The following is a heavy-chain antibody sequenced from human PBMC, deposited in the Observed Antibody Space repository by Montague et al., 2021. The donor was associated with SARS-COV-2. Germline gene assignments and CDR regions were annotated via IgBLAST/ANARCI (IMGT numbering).Heavy chain of an antibody. V-gene: IGHV4-59*11. J-gene: IGHJ4*02. CDR3: ARVFASSLHFCTYFDY. Sequence: SETLSLTCTVSGGSISSHNWSWIRHPPAKGLELIWYIYNSDSTNYNPSLKIQVTISVDTSKNQFSLQLTSVTAADTAVYYCARVFASSLHFCTYFDYWGQGTLVTVSS. CDR1: GGSISSHN. CDR2: IYNSDST. D-gene: IGHD2-8*01.